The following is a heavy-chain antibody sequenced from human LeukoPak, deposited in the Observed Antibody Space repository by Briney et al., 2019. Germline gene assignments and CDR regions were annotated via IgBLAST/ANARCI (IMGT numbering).Heavy chain of an antibody. Sequence: GGSLRLSCAASGFTFSSYEMNWVRQAPGKGLEWVSYISSSGSTIYYADSVKGRFTISRDNAKNSLCLQMNSLRAEDTAVYYCAREYSSSWLNWGQGTLVTVSS. CDR2: ISSSGSTI. CDR3: AREYSSSWLN. D-gene: IGHD6-13*01. V-gene: IGHV3-48*03. CDR1: GFTFSSYE. J-gene: IGHJ4*02.